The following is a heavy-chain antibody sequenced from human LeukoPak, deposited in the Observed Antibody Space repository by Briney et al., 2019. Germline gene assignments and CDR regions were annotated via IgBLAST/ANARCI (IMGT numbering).Heavy chain of an antibody. V-gene: IGHV1-2*02. D-gene: IGHD6-13*01. Sequence: ASVNVSCKSSGYTFTDYYIHWLRQPPAQGLEWVGCINTNSGGTDYAQKFQGRVTMTRDTTISSAYMELSRLGSDDTAAYYCAREVAVAGTGWLGSAWGQGTLVTVSS. CDR3: AREVAVAGTGWLGSA. CDR1: GYTFTDYY. CDR2: INTNSGGT. J-gene: IGHJ5*02.